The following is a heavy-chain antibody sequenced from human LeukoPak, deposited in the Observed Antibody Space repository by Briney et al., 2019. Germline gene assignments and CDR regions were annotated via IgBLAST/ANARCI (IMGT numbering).Heavy chain of an antibody. CDR3: ARTPLGSDIVVVPAADY. CDR1: GGSISSYY. Sequence: SETLSLTCTVSGGSISSYYWSWIRQPPGRGLEWIGYIYYSGSTYYNPSLKSRVTISVDTSKNQFSLKLSSVTAADTAVYYCARTPLGSDIVVVPAADYWGQGTLVTVSS. V-gene: IGHV4-30-4*08. CDR2: IYYSGST. J-gene: IGHJ4*02. D-gene: IGHD2-2*01.